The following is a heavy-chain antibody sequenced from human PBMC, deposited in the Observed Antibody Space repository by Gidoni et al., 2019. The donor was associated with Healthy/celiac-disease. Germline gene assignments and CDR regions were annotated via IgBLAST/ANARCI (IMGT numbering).Heavy chain of an antibody. Sequence: QVQLVQSGAEVKKPGASVKVSCKASGYTFTSYDINWVRQATGQGLEWMGWMNPNSGNTGYAQKFQGRVTMTRNTSISTAYMELSSLRSEDTAVYYCARDPAYYYDSSGYSAGDDYWGQGTLVTVSS. V-gene: IGHV1-8*01. D-gene: IGHD3-22*01. J-gene: IGHJ4*02. CDR1: GYTFTSYD. CDR3: ARDPAYYYDSSGYSAGDDY. CDR2: MNPNSGNT.